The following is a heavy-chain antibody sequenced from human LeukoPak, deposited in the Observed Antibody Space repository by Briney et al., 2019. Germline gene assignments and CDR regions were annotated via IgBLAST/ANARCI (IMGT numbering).Heavy chain of an antibody. CDR3: ARSYYDSSGQFDY. D-gene: IGHD3-22*01. CDR2: INPNGGGT. Sequence: ASVNVSCKASGYTFVGYYMNWVGQAPGQGLEWMGWINPNGGGTKYVQKFQGRVTMTRDTSISTAYMELSRLRVDDTAVYYCARSYYDSSGQFDYWGQGTLVTVSS. J-gene: IGHJ4*02. CDR1: GYTFVGYY. V-gene: IGHV1-2*02.